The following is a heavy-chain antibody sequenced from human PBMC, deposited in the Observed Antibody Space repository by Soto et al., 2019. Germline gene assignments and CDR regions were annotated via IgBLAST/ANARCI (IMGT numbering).Heavy chain of an antibody. V-gene: IGHV1-8*01. CDR3: AKGRDLEVRWD. J-gene: IGHJ4*02. CDR2: VNPNSGKT. Sequence: GASVKVSCKASGYTFISYDVNWVRQATGQGLEWMGWVNPNSGKTVYAQKFQGRVTMTRNTSINTAYMELSGLTSDDTGVYYCAKGRDLEVRWDWGQGTLVTVSS. D-gene: IGHD1-26*01. CDR1: GYTFISYD.